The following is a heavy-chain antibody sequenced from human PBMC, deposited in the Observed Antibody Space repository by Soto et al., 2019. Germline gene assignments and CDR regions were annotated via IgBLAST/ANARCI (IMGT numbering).Heavy chain of an antibody. Sequence: QVQLQQWGAGLLKPSETLSLTCAVYGGSFSGYYWSWIRQPPGKGLEWSGEINHSGSTNYNPSPKSRVTISVDMSKNQYSLKLRSVTAADTAVYYCAVGSSSFLGYYYYGMDVWGQGTTVTVSS. D-gene: IGHD6-6*01. CDR1: GGSFSGYY. CDR2: INHSGST. J-gene: IGHJ6*02. V-gene: IGHV4-34*01. CDR3: AVGSSSFLGYYYYGMDV.